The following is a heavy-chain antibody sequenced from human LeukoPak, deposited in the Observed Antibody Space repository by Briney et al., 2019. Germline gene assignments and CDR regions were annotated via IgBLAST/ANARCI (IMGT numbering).Heavy chain of an antibody. CDR1: GYTFTSYD. CDR2: MNPNSGNT. J-gene: IGHJ4*02. V-gene: IGHV1-8*01. CDR3: ARSSVGARRRIDY. Sequence: WASVKVSCKASGYTFTSYDINWVRQATGQGLEWMGWMNPNSGNTDYAQKFQGRVTMTRSTSINTAYMELNSLTSEDTAVYYCARSSVGARRRIDYWGQGTLVTVSS. D-gene: IGHD1-26*01.